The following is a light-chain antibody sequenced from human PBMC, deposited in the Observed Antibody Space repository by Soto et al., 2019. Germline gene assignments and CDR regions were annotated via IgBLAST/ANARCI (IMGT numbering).Light chain of an antibody. Sequence: QSVLTQPPSVSAAPGQKVTISCSGSSSNIGHNYVCWYQHLPGTAPKLLIFDNDKRPSGIPDRFSGSKSGASASLAITGLQAEDEAEYYCQSYDNSLSGNYVFGSGTKLTVL. CDR1: SSNIGHNY. CDR3: QSYDNSLSGNYV. J-gene: IGLJ1*01. CDR2: DND. V-gene: IGLV1-51*01.